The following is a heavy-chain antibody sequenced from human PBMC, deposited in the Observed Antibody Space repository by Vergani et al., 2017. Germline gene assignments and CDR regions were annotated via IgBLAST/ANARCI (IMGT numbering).Heavy chain of an antibody. CDR2: ISGSGGST. CDR3: ARDQGIAAVTPPRDNWFDP. Sequence: EVQLLESGGGLVQPGGSLRLSCAASGFTFSSYDMHWVRQAPGKGLEWVSAISGSGGSTYYADSVKGRFTISRDNSKNTLYLQMNSLRAEDTAVYYCARDQGIAAVTPPRDNWFDPWGQGTLVTVSS. CDR1: GFTFSSYD. J-gene: IGHJ5*02. D-gene: IGHD6-13*01. V-gene: IGHV3-23*01.